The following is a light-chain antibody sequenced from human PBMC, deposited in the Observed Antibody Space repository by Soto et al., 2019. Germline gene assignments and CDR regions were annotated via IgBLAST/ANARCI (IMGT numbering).Light chain of an antibody. CDR1: SSDVGGYNY. CDR2: DVS. J-gene: IGLJ1*01. Sequence: QSALTQPASVSGSPGQSITIACTGTSSDVGGYNYVSWYQQYPGKAPRLVISDVSNRPSGVSKRFSGSKSGNSASLTISGLQAEDEADYYCSSYTSSSTYVFGTGTKLTVL. CDR3: SSYTSSSTYV. V-gene: IGLV2-14*01.